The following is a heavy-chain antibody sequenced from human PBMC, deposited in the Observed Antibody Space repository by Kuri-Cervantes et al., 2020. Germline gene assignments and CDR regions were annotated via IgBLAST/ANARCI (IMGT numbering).Heavy chain of an antibody. V-gene: IGHV1-8*02. CDR3: AREYSYGWGPDAGY. D-gene: IGHD5-18*01. J-gene: IGHJ4*02. CDR2: MNPNSGNT. Sequence: ASVKVSCKASGYTFTSYDINWVRQATGQELEWMGWMNPNSGNTGYAQKFQGRVTMTRNTSISTAYMELSSLRSEDTAVYYCAREYSYGWGPDAGYWGQGTLVTVSS. CDR1: GYTFTSYD.